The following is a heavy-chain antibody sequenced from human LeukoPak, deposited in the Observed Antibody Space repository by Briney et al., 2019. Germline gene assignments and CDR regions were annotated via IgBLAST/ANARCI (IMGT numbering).Heavy chain of an antibody. CDR1: GFTFSSYA. J-gene: IGHJ4*02. CDR2: ISASVGRT. D-gene: IGHD1-1*01. CDR3: ANHNPLDY. Sequence: PRGSLRLSCAASGFTFSSYAMHWVRQAPGKGLEWVSAISASVGRTYYADSVKGRFTITRHNSKNTVYLQMNSLRAEDTAVYYCANHNPLDYWGQGTLVTVSS. V-gene: IGHV3-23*01.